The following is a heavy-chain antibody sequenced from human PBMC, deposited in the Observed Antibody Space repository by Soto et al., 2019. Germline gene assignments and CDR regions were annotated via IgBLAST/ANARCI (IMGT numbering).Heavy chain of an antibody. CDR1: GFTFRSSW. CDR3: ARDPSFGAFDI. CDR2: IKPDGSET. V-gene: IGHV3-7*01. J-gene: IGHJ3*02. D-gene: IGHD3-10*01. Sequence: GGSLRLSCEASGFTFRSSWMSWVRQAPGKGLEWVSYIKPDGSETYYVDSVRGRFTISRDNAKNSLYLQMNSLRAGDTALYYCARDPSFGAFDIWGQGTMVTVS.